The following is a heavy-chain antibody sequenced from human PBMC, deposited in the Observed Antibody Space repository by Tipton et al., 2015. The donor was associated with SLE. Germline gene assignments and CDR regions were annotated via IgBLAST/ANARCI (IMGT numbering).Heavy chain of an antibody. Sequence: SLRLSCAASGFTFSSYAMSWVRQAPGKGLEWVSVIYSGGSSTCYADSVKGRFTISRDNSKNTLYLQMNSLRAEDTAVYYCAKGSYQPPLDYYYYYMDVWGKGTTVTVSS. V-gene: IGHV3-23*03. D-gene: IGHD2-2*01. CDR2: IYSGGSST. CDR3: AKGSYQPPLDYYYYYMDV. J-gene: IGHJ6*03. CDR1: GFTFSSYA.